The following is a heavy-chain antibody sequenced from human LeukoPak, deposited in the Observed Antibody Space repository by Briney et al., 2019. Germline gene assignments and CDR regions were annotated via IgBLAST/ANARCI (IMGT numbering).Heavy chain of an antibody. CDR2: INAGNGNT. V-gene: IGHV1-3*01. CDR1: GYTFTSYA. J-gene: IGHJ3*02. CDR3: ARETTSLGCLDI. Sequence: ASVKVSCKASGYTFTSYAMHWVRQAPGQRLEWMGWINAGNGNTKYSQKFQGRVTITRDTSASTAYMELSSLRSEDTAVYYCARETTSLGCLDIWGQGTMVTVSS. D-gene: IGHD1-14*01.